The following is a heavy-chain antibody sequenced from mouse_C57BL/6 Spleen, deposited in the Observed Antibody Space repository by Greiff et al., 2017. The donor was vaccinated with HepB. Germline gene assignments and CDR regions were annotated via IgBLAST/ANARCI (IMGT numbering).Heavy chain of an antibody. V-gene: IGHV1-62-2*01. Sequence: VQRVESGAELVKPGASVKLSCKASGYTFTEYTIHWVKQRSGQGLEWIGWFYPGSGSIKYNEKFKDKATLTADKSSSTVYMELSRLTSEDSAVYFCARREAPYYYGSSWFACWGQGTLVTVSA. CDR2: FYPGSGSI. J-gene: IGHJ3*01. D-gene: IGHD1-1*01. CDR1: GYTFTEYT. CDR3: ARREAPYYYGSSWFAC.